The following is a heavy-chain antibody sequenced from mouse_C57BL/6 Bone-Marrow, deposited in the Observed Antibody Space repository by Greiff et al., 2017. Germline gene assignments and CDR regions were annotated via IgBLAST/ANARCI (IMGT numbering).Heavy chain of an antibody. CDR2: IDPSDSET. CDR3: AKGGYYGSRDWYFDV. D-gene: IGHD1-1*01. J-gene: IGHJ1*03. CDR1: GYTFTSYW. Sequence: QVQLQQPGAELVRPGSSVKLSCKASGYTFTSYWMHWVKQRPIQGLEWIGNIDPSDSETHYNQKFKDKATLTVDKSSSTAYMQLSSLTSEDSAVYYCAKGGYYGSRDWYFDVWGTGTTVTVSS. V-gene: IGHV1-52*01.